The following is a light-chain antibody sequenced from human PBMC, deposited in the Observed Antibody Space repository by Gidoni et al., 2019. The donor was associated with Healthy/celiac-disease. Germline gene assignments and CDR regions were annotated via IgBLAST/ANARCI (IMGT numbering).Light chain of an antibody. CDR1: QSVSSY. V-gene: IGKV3-11*01. CDR2: DAS. Sequence: EIVLTQSPATLSLSPGERATLSCRASQSVSSYLAWYQQKPGQAPRLLIYDASSGSGTDFTLTISSLEPEDFAVYYCQQRSNWPPGTFGQGTKVEIK. CDR3: QQRSNWPPGT. J-gene: IGKJ1*01.